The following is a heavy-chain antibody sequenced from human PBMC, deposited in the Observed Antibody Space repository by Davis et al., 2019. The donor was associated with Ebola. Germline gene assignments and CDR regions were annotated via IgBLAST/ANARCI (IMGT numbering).Heavy chain of an antibody. J-gene: IGHJ5*02. V-gene: IGHV3-30-3*01. CDR3: TGAISYGWFDP. D-gene: IGHD4-17*01. CDR1: GFTFSSYA. Sequence: GESLKISCAASGFTFSSYAMHWVRQAPGKGLEWVAIISYDGSNKYYADSVKGRFTISRDNSKNTVYLQMNNLRAEDTAVYYCTGAISYGWFDPWGQGTLVTVSS. CDR2: ISYDGSNK.